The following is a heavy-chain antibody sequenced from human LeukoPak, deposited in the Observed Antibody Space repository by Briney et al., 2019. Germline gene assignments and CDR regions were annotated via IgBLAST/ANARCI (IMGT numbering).Heavy chain of an antibody. CDR2: IYYSGST. CDR1: GGSISSGGYY. Sequence: SETLSLTCTVSGGSISSGGYYWSWIRQHPGKGLEWIGYIYYSGSTYYNPSLKSRVTISVDTSKNQFSLKLSSVTAADTAVYYCARGITMVRGVMWYFDYWGQGTLVTVSS. D-gene: IGHD3-10*01. J-gene: IGHJ4*02. V-gene: IGHV4-31*03. CDR3: ARGITMVRGVMWYFDY.